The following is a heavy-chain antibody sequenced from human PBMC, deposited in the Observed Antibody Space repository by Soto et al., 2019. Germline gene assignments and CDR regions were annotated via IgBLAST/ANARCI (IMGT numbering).Heavy chain of an antibody. Sequence: EVQLVESGGGLVQPGRSLRLSCAASGFTFDDYAMHWVRQAPGKGLEWVSGISWNSGSIGYADSVKGRFTISRDNAKKSLYLQMNSLRTEDTALDYCAKDIGGADGYYYNMDVWGKGTTVTVSS. J-gene: IGHJ6*03. CDR1: GFTFDDYA. CDR2: ISWNSGSI. D-gene: IGHD6-25*01. CDR3: AKDIGGADGYYYNMDV. V-gene: IGHV3-9*01.